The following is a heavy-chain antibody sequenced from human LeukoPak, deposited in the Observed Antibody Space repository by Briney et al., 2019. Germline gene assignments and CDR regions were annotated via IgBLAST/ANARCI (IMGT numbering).Heavy chain of an antibody. Sequence: GGSLRLSCAASGFTFSSYAMSWVRQAPGKGLEWVSAISGSGGSTYYADSVKGRFTISRDNSKNTLYLQMNSLRAEDTAAYYCAKMLYSSGWYSDYWGQGTLVTVSS. J-gene: IGHJ4*02. CDR3: AKMLYSSGWYSDY. CDR1: GFTFSSYA. CDR2: ISGSGGST. D-gene: IGHD6-19*01. V-gene: IGHV3-23*01.